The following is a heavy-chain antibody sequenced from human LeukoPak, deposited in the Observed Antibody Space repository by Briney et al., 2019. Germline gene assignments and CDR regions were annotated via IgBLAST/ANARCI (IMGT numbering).Heavy chain of an antibody. V-gene: IGHV1-46*01. CDR1: GYTFTSYY. D-gene: IGHD3-22*01. CDR3: AREALYDSSDRAFDI. J-gene: IGHJ3*02. CDR2: INPSGGST. Sequence: GASVKVSCKASGYTFTSYYMHWVRQAPGQGLEWMGIINPSGGSTSYAQKFQGRVTMTRDMSTSTVYTELSSLRSEDTAVYYCAREALYDSSDRAFDIWGQGTMVTVSS.